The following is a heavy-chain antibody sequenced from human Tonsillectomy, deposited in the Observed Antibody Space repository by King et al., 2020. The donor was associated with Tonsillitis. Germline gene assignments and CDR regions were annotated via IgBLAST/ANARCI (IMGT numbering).Heavy chain of an antibody. D-gene: IGHD6-19*01. V-gene: IGHV4-39*01. J-gene: IGHJ4*02. Sequence: QLQESGPGLVKPSETLSLTCSVSGGSMRYSTYYWGWVRQTPGKGLEWIATLFYSGSDFYNPSLKSRVSISLDTSKHQFSLRLRSVTAADTSLYYCARRSNTSDWDETHYFDYWGQGILVTVSS. CDR1: GGSMRYSTYY. CDR2: LFYSGSD. CDR3: ARRSNTSDWDETHYFDY.